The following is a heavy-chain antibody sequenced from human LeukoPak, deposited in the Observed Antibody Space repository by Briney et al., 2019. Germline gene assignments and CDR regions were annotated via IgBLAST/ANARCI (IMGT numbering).Heavy chain of an antibody. V-gene: IGHV4-39*07. D-gene: IGHD3-10*01. Sequence: SETLSLTCTVSGGSISRGYYYWGWIRQPPGKGLEWIGSMYNSGSTYYNPSLKSRVTISVDTSKNQFSLKLSSVTAADTAVYYCARGIGFGEFSFDYWGQGTLVTVSS. CDR3: ARGIGFGEFSFDY. CDR1: GGSISRGYYY. CDR2: MYNSGST. J-gene: IGHJ4*02.